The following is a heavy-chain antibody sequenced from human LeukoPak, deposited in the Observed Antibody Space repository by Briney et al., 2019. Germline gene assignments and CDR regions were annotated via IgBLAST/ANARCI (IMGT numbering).Heavy chain of an antibody. CDR3: ARTYYYGSGGWFRWFDP. D-gene: IGHD3-10*01. CDR2: IYYSGST. Sequence: SETLSLTCTVSGGSISSYYWSWIRQPPGKGLEWIGYIYYSGSTNYNPSLKSRVTISVDTSKTQFSLKLSSVTAADPAVYYCARTYYYGSGGWFRWFDPWGQGTLVTVSS. V-gene: IGHV4-59*08. CDR1: GGSISSYY. J-gene: IGHJ5*02.